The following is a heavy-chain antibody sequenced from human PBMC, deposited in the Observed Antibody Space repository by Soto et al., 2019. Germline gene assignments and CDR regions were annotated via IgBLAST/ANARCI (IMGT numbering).Heavy chain of an antibody. CDR2: IYWDDDK. V-gene: IGHV2-5*02. CDR1: GFSLSTSGVG. D-gene: IGHD1-26*01. CDR3: AGRLRHSGNSWESGAFGI. J-gene: IGHJ3*02. Sequence: QITLQESAPVLVRPTETLTLTCTYSGFSLSTSGVGVGWVRQSPGKALEWLAVIYWDDDKRYMPSLQNRLTVRMVTSGNRVVLAMAHVLPMDTVTYYGAGRLRHSGNSWESGAFGICGHGTVVAVS.